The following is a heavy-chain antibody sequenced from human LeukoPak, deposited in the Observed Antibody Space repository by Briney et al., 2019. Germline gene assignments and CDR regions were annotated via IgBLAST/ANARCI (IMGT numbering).Heavy chain of an antibody. V-gene: IGHV4-4*07. J-gene: IGHJ6*02. CDR1: GDSISSSY. CDR3: ARAGESRKTMVRGVYYDYYGMDV. Sequence: SETLSLTCTVPGDSISSSYWSWIRQPAGKGLEWIGRISYSGSTKYNPSPKSRVSISVDTSRNQFSLKLSSVTAADTAVYYCARAGESRKTMVRGVYYDYYGMDVWGQGTTVTVSS. D-gene: IGHD3-10*01. CDR2: ISYSGST.